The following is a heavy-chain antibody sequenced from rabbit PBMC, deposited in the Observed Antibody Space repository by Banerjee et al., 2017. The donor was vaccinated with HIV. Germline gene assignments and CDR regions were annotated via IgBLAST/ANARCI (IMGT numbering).Heavy chain of an antibody. CDR3: ARSFWLDL. J-gene: IGHJ6*01. CDR2: IYISSGST. V-gene: IGHV1S45*01. Sequence: QALLVASGGGLVQPGGSLPLSCTASGFFFSSSAMCWVRQAPGKGLEWIGCIYISSGSTGCASLAKGRSTTSKTQTTTVTLQKTSLKSADTATDFCARSFWLDLWGPGTLVTVS. CDR1: GFFFSSSA. D-gene: IGHD5-1*01.